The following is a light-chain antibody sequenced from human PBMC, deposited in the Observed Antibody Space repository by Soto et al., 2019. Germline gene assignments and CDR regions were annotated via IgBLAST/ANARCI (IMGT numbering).Light chain of an antibody. CDR3: QQLHGYPIT. J-gene: IGKJ5*01. CDR2: GAS. Sequence: EIVLTQSPATLSLSPGESATLSCRASQSVSNNLTWYQQKPGQPPRLLIYGASSRATGIPDRFSGSGSGTDFTLTISSLQPEDFATYYCQQLHGYPITFGQGTRLDIK. V-gene: IGKV3-11*01. CDR1: QSVSNN.